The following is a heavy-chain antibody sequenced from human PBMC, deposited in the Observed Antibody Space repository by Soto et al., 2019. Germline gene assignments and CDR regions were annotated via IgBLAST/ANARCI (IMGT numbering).Heavy chain of an antibody. V-gene: IGHV5-51*01. CDR2: IHPGDSDT. Sequence: PGESLKISCKGSGYSFTSYWIAWVRQMPGKGLEWMGIIHPGDSDTRYSPSFQGHVTISADKSISTAYLQWSSLKASDTAMYYCARGSYCSGGSCYYGAFDIWGQGTMVTVSS. D-gene: IGHD2-15*01. J-gene: IGHJ3*02. CDR1: GYSFTSYW. CDR3: ARGSYCSGGSCYYGAFDI.